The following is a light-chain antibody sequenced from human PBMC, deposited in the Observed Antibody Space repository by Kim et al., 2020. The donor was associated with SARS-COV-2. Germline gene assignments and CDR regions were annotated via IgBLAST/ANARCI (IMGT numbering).Light chain of an antibody. V-gene: IGKV1D-13*01. J-gene: IGKJ5*01. CDR1: QGISSA. Sequence: SASVGDRVTITCPASQGISSALAWYQQKPGKAPKLLIYDASSLESGVPSRFSGSGSGTDFTLTISSLQPEDFATYYCQQFKNYISFGQGTRLEIK. CDR2: DAS. CDR3: QQFKNYIS.